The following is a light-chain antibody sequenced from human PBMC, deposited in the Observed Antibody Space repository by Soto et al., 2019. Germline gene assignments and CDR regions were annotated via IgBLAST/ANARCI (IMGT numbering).Light chain of an antibody. V-gene: IGKV3-20*01. CDR3: QQYGSSPPWT. J-gene: IGKJ1*01. Sequence: ELVRTESSATLSVSPGERATLSCRASQRISISYLAWYQQRPGQAPSLLIYGTSSRATGIPDRFSGSGSGTDFTLTISRLEPEDFAVYYCQQYGSSPPWTFGQGTKVDIK. CDR2: GTS. CDR1: QRISISY.